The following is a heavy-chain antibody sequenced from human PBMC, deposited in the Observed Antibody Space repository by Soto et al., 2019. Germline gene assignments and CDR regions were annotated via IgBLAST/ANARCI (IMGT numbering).Heavy chain of an antibody. D-gene: IGHD4-17*01. CDR1: GDSVSSGTYH. J-gene: IGHJ4*02. Sequence: QVQLQKSGPGLVKPSETLSLTCIVSGDSVSSGTYHWSWIRQPPGKGLEWIGYIYYRGSTNYNPSLKSRVTISVDTSRNQFSLKVNSVTAADTAVYYCARGLDYVGFDYWGQGTLVAVSS. V-gene: IGHV4-61*01. CDR2: IYYRGST. CDR3: ARGLDYVGFDY.